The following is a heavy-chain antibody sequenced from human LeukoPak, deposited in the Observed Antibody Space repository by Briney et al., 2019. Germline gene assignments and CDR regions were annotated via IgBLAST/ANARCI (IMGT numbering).Heavy chain of an antibody. CDR3: ARGYPLSTTAAGTYFQH. CDR2: INPNSGGT. V-gene: IGHV1-2*02. CDR1: GYTFSGYY. Sequence: ASVKVSCKASGYTFSGYYMHWVRQSPGQGLEWMGWINPNSGGTNYAQKFQGRVTMTRDTSISTAYMELSRLRSDDTAVYYCARGYPLSTTAAGTYFQHWGQGTLVTVSS. D-gene: IGHD6-13*01. J-gene: IGHJ1*01.